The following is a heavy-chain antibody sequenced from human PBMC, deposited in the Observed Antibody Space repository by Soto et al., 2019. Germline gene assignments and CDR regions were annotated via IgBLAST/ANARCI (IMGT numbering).Heavy chain of an antibody. V-gene: IGHV3-48*01. CDR1: GFTFSSYS. J-gene: IGHJ5*02. D-gene: IGHD6-13*01. CDR2: ISSSSSTI. CDR3: AREYSSSWYCLNGFDP. Sequence: EVQLVESGGGLVQPGGSLRLSCAASGFTFSSYSMNWVRQAPGKGLEWVSYISSSSSTIYYADSVKGRFTISRDNAKNSVNLQMNSLRSEDTAVYYCAREYSSSWYCLNGFDPWGQGTLVTVSS.